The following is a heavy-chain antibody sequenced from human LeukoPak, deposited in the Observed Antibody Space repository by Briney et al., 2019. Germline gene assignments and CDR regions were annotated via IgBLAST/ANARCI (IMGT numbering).Heavy chain of an antibody. CDR1: GGSISSGSYY. Sequence: SETLSLTCTVSGGSISSGSYYWSWIRQPAGKGLEWIGRIYTSGSTNYNPSLKSRVTISVDTSKNQFSLKLSSVTAADTAVYYCARGWERYCSSTSCPTNWFDPWGQGALVTVSS. CDR2: IYTSGST. J-gene: IGHJ5*02. V-gene: IGHV4-61*02. D-gene: IGHD2-2*01. CDR3: ARGWERYCSSTSCPTNWFDP.